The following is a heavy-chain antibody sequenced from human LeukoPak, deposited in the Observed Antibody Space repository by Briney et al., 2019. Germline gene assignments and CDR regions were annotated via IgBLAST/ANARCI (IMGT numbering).Heavy chain of an antibody. V-gene: IGHV1-46*01. Sequence: GASVKVSCKASGYTFTSYYMHWVRQAPGQGLEWMGIINPSGGSTSYAQKFQGRVTMTRDTSASTVYMELSSLRSEDTAVYYCARDSGLDYFDYWGQGTLVTVSS. CDR2: INPSGGST. CDR1: GYTFTSYY. D-gene: IGHD3-16*01. J-gene: IGHJ4*02. CDR3: ARDSGLDYFDY.